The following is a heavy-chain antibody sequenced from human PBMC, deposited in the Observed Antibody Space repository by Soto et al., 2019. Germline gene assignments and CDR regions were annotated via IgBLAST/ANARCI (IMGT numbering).Heavy chain of an antibody. CDR3: ATSRVRCAVDPNFAY. CDR2: ISAYNGTT. Sequence: ASVKVSCKASGYTFTSYGISWVRQAPGRGLEWMGWISAYNGTTNYAQKLQGRVTMTTDTSASTAYMELSSLRSDDTAVYYCATSRVRCAVDPNFAYWGQGTLVTVSS. J-gene: IGHJ4*02. V-gene: IGHV1-18*01. CDR1: GYTFTSYG.